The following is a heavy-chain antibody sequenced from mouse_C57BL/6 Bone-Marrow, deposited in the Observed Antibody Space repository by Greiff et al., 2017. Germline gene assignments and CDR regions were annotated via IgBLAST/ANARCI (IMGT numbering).Heavy chain of an antibody. V-gene: IGHV1-80*01. J-gene: IGHJ3*01. Sequence: VQLQESGAELVKPGASVKLSCKASGYAFSRYWMHWVNQRPGQGLEWIGQIFPGDGDPNYTEKFKGKATLTADTSSSTAYMQLSSLTSEDSAVYFCARGAYWGQGTLVTVSA. CDR1: GYAFSRYW. CDR3: ARGAY. CDR2: IFPGDGDP.